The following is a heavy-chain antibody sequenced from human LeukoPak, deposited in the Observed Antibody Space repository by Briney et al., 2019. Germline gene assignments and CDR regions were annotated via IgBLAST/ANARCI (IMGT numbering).Heavy chain of an antibody. CDR3: ARDRLRFSF. D-gene: IGHD3-3*01. CDR2: ISGSGGST. Sequence: GGSLRLSCAASGFTFSSYAMSWVRQAPGKGLEWVSAISGSGGSTYYADSVKGRFTISRDNAKNSLYLQMNSLRAEDTAVYYCARDRLRFSFWGQGTLVTVSS. J-gene: IGHJ4*02. V-gene: IGHV3-23*01. CDR1: GFTFSSYA.